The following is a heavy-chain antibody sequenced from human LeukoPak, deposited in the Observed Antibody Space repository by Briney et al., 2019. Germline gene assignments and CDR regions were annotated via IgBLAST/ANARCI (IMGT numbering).Heavy chain of an antibody. Sequence: PSETLSLTCTVSGGSIGSFYWGWIRQPPGKGLEWIGSIYSSGSTYYNPSLKSRVTISVDTSKNQFSLKLTSVTAADTAVYYCAREGTESQTVAFDIWGQGTMVTVSS. D-gene: IGHD1-1*01. V-gene: IGHV4-39*07. J-gene: IGHJ3*02. CDR3: AREGTESQTVAFDI. CDR1: GGSIGSFY. CDR2: IYSSGST.